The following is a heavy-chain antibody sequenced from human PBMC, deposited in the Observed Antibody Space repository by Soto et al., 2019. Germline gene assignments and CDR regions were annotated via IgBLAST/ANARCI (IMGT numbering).Heavy chain of an antibody. V-gene: IGHV3-11*01. CDR3: ARDYTILNYYDYYGMDV. CDR1: GFTFSDYY. D-gene: IGHD3-3*01. Sequence: QVQLVESGGGLVKPGVSLRLSCAASGFTFSDYYMSWIRQAPGKGLEWVSYISSSGSTIYYADSVKGRFTISRDNAKNSLYLQMNSLRAEYTAVYYCARDYTILNYYDYYGMDVWGQGTTVTVSS. J-gene: IGHJ6*02. CDR2: ISSSGSTI.